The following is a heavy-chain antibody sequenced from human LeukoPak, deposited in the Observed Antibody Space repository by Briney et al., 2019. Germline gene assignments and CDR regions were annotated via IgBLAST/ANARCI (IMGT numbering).Heavy chain of an antibody. CDR2: ILTSGST. V-gene: IGHV4-61*02. CDR3: ARELVAPRPHNDYYFYMDV. CDR1: GAAINSGSYY. D-gene: IGHD5-12*01. Sequence: SQTLSLTCAVSGAAINSGSYYWTWLRQPAGKGLEWIGRILTSGSTNYNPSLKSRVTISLDTSKKHFSLNLTSVTAADTALYYCARELVAPRPHNDYYFYMDVWGKGTTVTVSS. J-gene: IGHJ6*03.